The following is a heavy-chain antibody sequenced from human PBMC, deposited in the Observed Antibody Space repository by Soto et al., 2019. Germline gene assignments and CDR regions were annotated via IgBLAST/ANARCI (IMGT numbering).Heavy chain of an antibody. CDR3: ARDHQYQLPSDV. D-gene: IGHD2-2*01. V-gene: IGHV3-30*04. Sequence: QAQLVESRGGMVQPGRSLRLSCVASGVTFNRYAMHWVRQAPGKGLEWVAVISYDGSNKYYADSVKGRFTISRDNSNNTLYLQMNTLKAEDSAVYYCARDHQYQLPSDVWGQGTTVTVS. CDR2: ISYDGSNK. J-gene: IGHJ6*02. CDR1: GVTFNRYA.